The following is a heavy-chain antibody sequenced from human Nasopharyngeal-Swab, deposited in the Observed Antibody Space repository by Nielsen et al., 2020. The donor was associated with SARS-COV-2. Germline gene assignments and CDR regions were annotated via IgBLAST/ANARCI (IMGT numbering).Heavy chain of an antibody. CDR1: GIDLSKYG. CDR2: VRSHGNDE. Sequence: AGSLTLSCIASGIDLSKYGMHWVSPAPGKGLEWVAFVRSHGNDEYYADSVKGRFSISRDNSKNTLFLQMNGLRVDDTAMYYCAKDIPGSSYGRLDDWGQGTLVTVSS. J-gene: IGHJ4*02. D-gene: IGHD5-18*01. CDR3: AKDIPGSSYGRLDD. V-gene: IGHV3-30*02.